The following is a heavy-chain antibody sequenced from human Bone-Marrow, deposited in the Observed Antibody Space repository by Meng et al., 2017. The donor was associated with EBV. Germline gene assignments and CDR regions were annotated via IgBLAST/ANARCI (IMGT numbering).Heavy chain of an antibody. CDR1: GGPFSGYY. CDR2: INHSGST. D-gene: IGHD4-11*01. V-gene: IGHV4-34*01. Sequence: QLQLQESGSGLLKLSETLSLTCAVYGGPFSGYYWSWLRQPPGKGLEWIGEINHSGSTNYNPSLKSRVTISVDTSKNQFSLKLSSVTAADTAVYYCARGMTTVTSSDYWGKGTLVNVSS. J-gene: IGHJ4*02. CDR3: ARGMTTVTSSDY.